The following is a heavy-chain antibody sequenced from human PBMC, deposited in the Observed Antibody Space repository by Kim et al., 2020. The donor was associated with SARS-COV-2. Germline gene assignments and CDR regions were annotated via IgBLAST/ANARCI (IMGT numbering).Heavy chain of an antibody. CDR3: ARGRGSSSWYSSYYYYGMDV. J-gene: IGHJ6*02. D-gene: IGHD6-13*01. V-gene: IGHV3-48*02. CDR1: GFTFSSYS. CDR2: ISSSSSTI. Sequence: GGSLRLSCAASGFTFSSYSMNWVRQAPGKGLEWVSYISSSSSTIYYADSVKGRFTISRDNAKNSLYLQMNSLIDEDTAVYYCARGRGSSSWYSSYYYYGMDVWGQGTTVTVSS.